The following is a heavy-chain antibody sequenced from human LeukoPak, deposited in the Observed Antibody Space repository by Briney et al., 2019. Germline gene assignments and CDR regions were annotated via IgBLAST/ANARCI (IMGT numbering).Heavy chain of an antibody. CDR2: IIPILGIA. D-gene: IGHD3-16*01. CDR1: GGTFSSYA. V-gene: IGHV1-69*04. J-gene: IGHJ4*02. CDR3: ARDASLGDWLKLGD. Sequence: SVKVSCKASGGTFSSYAISWVRQAPGQGLEWMGRIIPILGIANYAQKFQGRVTITADKSTSTAYMELSSLRSEDTAVYYCARDASLGDWLKLGDWGQGTLVTVSS.